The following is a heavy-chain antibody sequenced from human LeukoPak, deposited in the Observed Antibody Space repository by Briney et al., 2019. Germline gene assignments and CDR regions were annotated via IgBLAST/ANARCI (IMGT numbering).Heavy chain of an antibody. CDR2: ISSNGGST. V-gene: IGHV3-64*01. Sequence: GGSLRLSCAASGFTFSSYAMHWVRQAPGKGLEYVSAISSNGGSTYYANSVKGRFTISRDNSKSTLYLQMGSLRAEDMAVYYCARGSSLFAFDIWGQGTMVTVSS. D-gene: IGHD6-6*01. J-gene: IGHJ3*02. CDR3: ARGSSLFAFDI. CDR1: GFTFSSYA.